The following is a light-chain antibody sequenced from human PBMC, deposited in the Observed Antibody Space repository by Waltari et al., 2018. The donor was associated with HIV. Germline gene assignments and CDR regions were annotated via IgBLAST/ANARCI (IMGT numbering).Light chain of an antibody. CDR1: ALPKQY. Sequence: SYELTQPPSVSVSPGQTARITCSGDALPKQYAYWYQPRPAPDPLLEIYKDTERPSGIPVRCSGSSSGTTATLTIIGVQAQDEADYHCQSADSNASLWVFGGGTKLTVL. CDR2: KDT. CDR3: QSADSNASLWV. V-gene: IGLV3-25*03. J-gene: IGLJ3*02.